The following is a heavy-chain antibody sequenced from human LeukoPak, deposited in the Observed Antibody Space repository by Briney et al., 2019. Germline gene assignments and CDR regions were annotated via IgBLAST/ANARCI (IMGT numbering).Heavy chain of an antibody. V-gene: IGHV1-18*01. D-gene: IGHD4-17*01. J-gene: IGHJ4*02. CDR2: ICAYNCNT. CDR3: ARADYGDPDY. Sequence: GASVKVSCKASGYTFPRYGISWVRQAPGQGLEWMGWICAYNCNTNYAQKLQGRVTITPNTTTSTAYMEVRSQRSDDTAVYYCARADYGDPDYWGQGTLVTVSS. CDR1: GYTFPRYG.